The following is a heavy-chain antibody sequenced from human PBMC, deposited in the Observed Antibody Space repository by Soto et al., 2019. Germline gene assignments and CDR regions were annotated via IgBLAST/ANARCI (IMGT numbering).Heavy chain of an antibody. V-gene: IGHV3-23*01. CDR3: AKDSWAGRVTPAYGMDV. CDR2: ISGSGDST. CDR1: GFTFSSYA. Sequence: GGSLRLSCAASGFTFSSYAMSWVRQAPGKGLEWVSGISGSGDSTYYADSVKGRFTISRDISKNTLYLQMNSLRAEDTAVYYCAKDSWAGRVTPAYGMDVWGQGTTVTVSS. J-gene: IGHJ6*02. D-gene: IGHD3-10*01.